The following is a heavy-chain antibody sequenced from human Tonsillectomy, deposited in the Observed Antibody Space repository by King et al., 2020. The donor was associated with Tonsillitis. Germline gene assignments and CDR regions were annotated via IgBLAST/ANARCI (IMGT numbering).Heavy chain of an antibody. CDR1: GGSISSGDYY. CDR2: IYYSGST. D-gene: IGHD3-3*01. J-gene: IGHJ4*02. CDR3: ARGYDFWSGFSPFDY. Sequence: QLQESGPGLVKPSQTLSLTCTVSGGSISSGDYYWSWIRQPPGKGLEWIGYIYYSGSTYYNPSPKSRVTISVDTSKNQFSLKLPSVTAADTAVYYCARGYDFWSGFSPFDYWGLGTLVTVSS. V-gene: IGHV4-30-4*01.